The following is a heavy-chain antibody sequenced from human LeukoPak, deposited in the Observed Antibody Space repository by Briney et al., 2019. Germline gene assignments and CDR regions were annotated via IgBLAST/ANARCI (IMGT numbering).Heavy chain of an antibody. J-gene: IGHJ6*03. Sequence: ASVKVSCKASGGTFSSYAISWVRQAPGQGLEWMGGIIPIFGTANYAQKFQGRVTITADESTSTAYMELSSLRSEDTAVYYCARADYSNYPQGTYYYYMDVWGKGTTVTVSS. V-gene: IGHV1-69*13. CDR2: IIPIFGTA. D-gene: IGHD4-11*01. CDR1: GGTFSSYA. CDR3: ARADYSNYPQGTYYYYMDV.